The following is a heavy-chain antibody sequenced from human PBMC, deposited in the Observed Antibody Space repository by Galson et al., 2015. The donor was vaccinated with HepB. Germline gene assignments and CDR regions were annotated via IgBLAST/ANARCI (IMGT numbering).Heavy chain of an antibody. D-gene: IGHD1-26*01. CDR3: AKPVVGSYYCFDY. V-gene: IGHV3-23*01. J-gene: IGHJ4*02. CDR2: ISSSGDRT. Sequence: SLRLSCAASGFIFSTYALSWVRQAPGKGLEWVSSISSSGDRTYHADSVKGRFTISRDTSKNTLYLQMNSLRADDTAVYYCAKPVVGSYYCFDYWGQGTLVTVSS. CDR1: GFIFSTYA.